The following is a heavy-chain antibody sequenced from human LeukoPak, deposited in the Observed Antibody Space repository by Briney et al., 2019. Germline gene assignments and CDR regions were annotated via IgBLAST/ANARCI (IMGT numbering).Heavy chain of an antibody. CDR2: IYHSGST. Sequence: SQTLSLTCTVSGGSISSGGYYWSWIRQPPGKGLEWIGYIYHSGSTYYNPSLKSRVTISVDRSKNQFSLKLSSVTAADTAVYYCARDYPGSHIYFDYWGQGTLVTVSS. D-gene: IGHD1-26*01. V-gene: IGHV4-30-2*01. CDR1: GGSISSGGYY. CDR3: ARDYPGSHIYFDY. J-gene: IGHJ4*02.